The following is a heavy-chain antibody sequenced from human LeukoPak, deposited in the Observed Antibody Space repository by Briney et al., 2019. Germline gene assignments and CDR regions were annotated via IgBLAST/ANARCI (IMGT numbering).Heavy chain of an antibody. CDR3: AKKTIVGATVDAFDI. Sequence: GGSLRLSCAASGFTFSNYGMHWVRQAPGKGLEWVASIRYDGFNKYYADSLKGRFTISRDNSKNTLYLQMNSLRAEDTAVYYCAKKTIVGATVDAFDIWGQRTMVIVSS. V-gene: IGHV3-30*02. D-gene: IGHD1-26*01. J-gene: IGHJ3*02. CDR1: GFTFSNYG. CDR2: IRYDGFNK.